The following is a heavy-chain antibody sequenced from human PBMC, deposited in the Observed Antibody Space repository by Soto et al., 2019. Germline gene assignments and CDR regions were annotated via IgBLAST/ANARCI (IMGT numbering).Heavy chain of an antibody. D-gene: IGHD2-2*01. V-gene: IGHV3-48*03. CDR3: ARRGSS. J-gene: IGHJ3*01. CDR2: IHPGGQII. CDR1: GFTFSSSE. Sequence: LRLSCAASGFTFSSSEMYWVRQAPGKGLEWVSYIHPGGQIIFYADSVKGRFTISRDNAKNSVYLQMNNLRAEDTAVYYCARRGSSWGQGTMVTVSS.